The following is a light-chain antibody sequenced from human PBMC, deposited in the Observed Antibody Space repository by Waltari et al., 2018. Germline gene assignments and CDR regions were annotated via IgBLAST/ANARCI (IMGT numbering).Light chain of an antibody. J-gene: IGKJ4*01. CDR3: QQYGSSPLT. CDR2: GTS. Sequence: EIVLTQSPGTLSLSPGERATLSCRASQSVSSIYLSWYQQKPVQAPRPLIYGTSSRAPGIPERFSGSGSGTDFTLTISRLEPEDFAVYYCQQYGSSPLTFGGGTKVEIK. V-gene: IGKV3-20*01. CDR1: QSVSSIY.